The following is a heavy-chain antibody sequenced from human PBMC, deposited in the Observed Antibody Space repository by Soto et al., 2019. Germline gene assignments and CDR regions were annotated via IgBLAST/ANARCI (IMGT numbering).Heavy chain of an antibody. V-gene: IGHV3-30*18. CDR3: AKEIHEKYSRASEYYFDY. Sequence: GGSLRLSCAASGFTFSSYGMHWVRQAPGKGLEWVAVISYDGSNKYYADSVKGRFTISRDNSKNTLYLQMNSLRAEDTAVYYCAKEIHEKYSRASEYYFDYWGQGTLVTVSS. CDR1: GFTFSSYG. J-gene: IGHJ4*02. CDR2: ISYDGSNK. D-gene: IGHD6-13*01.